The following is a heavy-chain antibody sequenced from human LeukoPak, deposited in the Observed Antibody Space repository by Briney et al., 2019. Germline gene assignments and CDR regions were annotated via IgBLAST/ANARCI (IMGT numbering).Heavy chain of an antibody. CDR1: GFTVSSKY. D-gene: IGHD6-13*01. CDR3: TMRGNTWYDC. J-gene: IGHJ4*02. CDR2: IYSGGSA. V-gene: IGHV3-53*01. Sequence: PGGSLRLSCAASGFTVSSKYTSWVRQAPGKGLEWVSVIYSGGSAYYADSVKGRFTISRDNSENTVDLQMNSLRVEDTAVYYCTMRGNTWYDCWGQGTLVTVSS.